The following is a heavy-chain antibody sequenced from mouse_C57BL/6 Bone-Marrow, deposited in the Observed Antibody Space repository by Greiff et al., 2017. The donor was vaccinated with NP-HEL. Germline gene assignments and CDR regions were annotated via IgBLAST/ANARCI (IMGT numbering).Heavy chain of an antibody. CDR2: ISSGGDYI. V-gene: IGHV5-9-1*02. J-gene: IGHJ1*03. CDR1: GFTFSSYA. D-gene: IGHD4-1*02. CDR3: TRVFNWDGGFNGYFEV. Sequence: EVKVVASGEGLVKPGGSLKLSCAASGFTFSSYAMSWVRQPPEKRLEWVAYISSGGDYIYYADTVKGRFTISRDNASTPLYLQMSSLKSEDTAMYYWTRVFNWDGGFNGYFEVWGTGTTVTVSS.